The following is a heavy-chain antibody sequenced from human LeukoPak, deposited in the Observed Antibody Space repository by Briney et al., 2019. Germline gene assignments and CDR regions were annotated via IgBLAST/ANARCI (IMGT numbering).Heavy chain of an antibody. CDR2: ISSSSSYI. CDR3: ARGPNEYYDILTAPEGHPDYYYGMDV. CDR1: GFTFSSYS. Sequence: GGSLRLSCAASGFTFSSYSMNWVRQAPGKGLEWVSSISSSSSYIYYADSVKGRFTISRDNAKNSLYLQMNSLRAEDTAVYYCARGPNEYYDILTAPEGHPDYYYGMDVWGQGTTVTVSS. J-gene: IGHJ6*02. V-gene: IGHV3-21*01. D-gene: IGHD3-9*01.